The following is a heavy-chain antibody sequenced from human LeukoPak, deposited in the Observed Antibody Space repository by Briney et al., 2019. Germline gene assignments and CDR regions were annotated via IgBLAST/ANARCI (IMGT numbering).Heavy chain of an antibody. D-gene: IGHD3-10*01. V-gene: IGHV3-7*03. CDR1: GFTFSSYW. Sequence: GSLRLSCAASGFTFSSYWMSWVRQAPGKGLEWVANIKQDGSEKYYVDSVKGRFTISRDNSKSTLYIQMNSLRAEDTAVYYCARAKPKNMVRGLIMRRESRYYFDYWGQGTLVTVSS. J-gene: IGHJ4*02. CDR2: IKQDGSEK. CDR3: ARAKPKNMVRGLIMRRESRYYFDY.